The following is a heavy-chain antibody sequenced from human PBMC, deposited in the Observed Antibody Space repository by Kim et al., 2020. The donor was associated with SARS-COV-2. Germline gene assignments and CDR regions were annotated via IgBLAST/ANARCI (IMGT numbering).Heavy chain of an antibody. D-gene: IGHD3-3*01. V-gene: IGHV3-43*02. CDR3: AKRGRGGGDFWSGYLPNYYYYYMDV. CDR1: GFTFDDYA. CDR2: ISGDGGST. Sequence: GGSLRLSCAASGFTFDDYAMHWVRQAPGKGLEWVSLISGDGGSTYYADSVKGRFTISRDNSKNSLYLQMNSLRTEDTALYYCAKRGRGGGDFWSGYLPNYYYYYMDVWGKGTTVTVSS. J-gene: IGHJ6*03.